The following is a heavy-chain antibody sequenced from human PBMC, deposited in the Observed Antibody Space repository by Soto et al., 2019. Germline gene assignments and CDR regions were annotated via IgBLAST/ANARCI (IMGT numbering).Heavy chain of an antibody. CDR1: GFTFSSYA. CDR2: ISYDGSNK. D-gene: IGHD3-3*01. J-gene: IGHJ4*02. CDR3: ARDRSYLEWLFHFDY. Sequence: QVQLVESGGGVVQPGRSLRLSCAASGFTFSSYAMHWVRQAPGKGLEWVAVISYDGSNKYYADSVKGRFTISRDNSKNTLYLQMNSLRDEDTAVYYCARDRSYLEWLFHFDYWGQGTLVTVSS. V-gene: IGHV3-30-3*01.